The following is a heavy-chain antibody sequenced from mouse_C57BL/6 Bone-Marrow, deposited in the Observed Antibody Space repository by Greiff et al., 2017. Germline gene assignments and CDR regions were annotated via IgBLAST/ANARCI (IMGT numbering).Heavy chain of an antibody. Sequence: LQQPGAELVRPGASVKMSCKASGYTFTSYNMHWVKQTPRQGLEWIGAIYPGNGDTSYNQTFKGKATLTVDKSSSTAYMQLSSLTSEDAAVCCGARTHCYGSGCGYWYFDVWGTGTTVTVSS. V-gene: IGHV1-12*01. CDR2: IYPGNGDT. D-gene: IGHD1-1*01. CDR1: GYTFTSYN. J-gene: IGHJ1*03. CDR3: ARTHCYGSGCGYWYFDV.